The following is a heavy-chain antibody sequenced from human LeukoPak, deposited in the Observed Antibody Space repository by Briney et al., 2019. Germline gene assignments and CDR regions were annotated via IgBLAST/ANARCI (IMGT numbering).Heavy chain of an antibody. J-gene: IGHJ5*02. V-gene: IGHV4-30-4*01. CDR1: GGSISSGDYY. CDR3: ARVPGDDYYDSSGYYP. D-gene: IGHD3-22*01. Sequence: SVTLSLTCTVSGGSISSGDYYWSWIRQPPGKGLEWLGYIYYSGSTYYNPSLKSRVTISVDTSKNQFSLKLSSVTAADTAVYYCARVPGDDYYDSSGYYPWGQGTLVTVSS. CDR2: IYYSGST.